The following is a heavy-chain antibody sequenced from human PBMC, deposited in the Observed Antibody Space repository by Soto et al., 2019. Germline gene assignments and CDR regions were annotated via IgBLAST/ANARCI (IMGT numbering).Heavy chain of an antibody. CDR2: IYYSGST. D-gene: IGHD3-9*01. J-gene: IGHJ4*02. CDR3: ARGGILTGYPAPHLDY. Sequence: SETLSLTCTVSGGSISSGGYYWSWIRQHPGKGLEWIGYIYYSGSTYYNPSLKSRVTISVDTSKNQFSLKLRHVTAADTAVYYCARGGILTGYPAPHLDYWGQGTLVTVSS. V-gene: IGHV4-31*03. CDR1: GGSISSGGYY.